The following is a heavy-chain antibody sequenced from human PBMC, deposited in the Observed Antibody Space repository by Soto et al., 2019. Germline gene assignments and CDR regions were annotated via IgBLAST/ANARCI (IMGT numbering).Heavy chain of an antibody. J-gene: IGHJ5*02. V-gene: IGHV3-23*01. CDR2: ISESGDNT. CDR1: GFSFSSSA. Sequence: GGSLRLSXAASGFSFSSSAMSWVRQAPGKGLEWVSAISESGDNTFYADSVKGRFTISRENSNNALYLQMDTLRAEDTALYFCAKGGYTYGLDPWGQGTLVTVSS. CDR3: AKGGYTYGLDP. D-gene: IGHD5-18*01.